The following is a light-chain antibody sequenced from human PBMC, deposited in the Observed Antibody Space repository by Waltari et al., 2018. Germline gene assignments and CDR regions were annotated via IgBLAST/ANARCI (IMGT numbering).Light chain of an antibody. CDR2: RNN. CDR1: SSNIGSHY. Sequence: QSVLTQPPSASGTPGQRVTISCSGSSSNIGSHYVYWYQQLPGPAPKLLIYRNNHRPSGATDRCSGAKTVASGCLAISGLRSADAADYYCAAWDDSLSASVFGGGTKLTVL. J-gene: IGLJ2*01. V-gene: IGLV1-47*01. CDR3: AAWDDSLSASV.